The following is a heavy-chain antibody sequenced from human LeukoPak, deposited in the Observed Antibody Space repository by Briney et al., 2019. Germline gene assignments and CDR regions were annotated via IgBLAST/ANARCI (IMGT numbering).Heavy chain of an antibody. V-gene: IGHV3-23*01. CDR1: GFTFSSYF. Sequence: GGSLRLSCATPGFTFSSYFMTWVRQAPGKGLEWVSTISGSGGSTYYADSVKGRFTVSRDNSKDTLYLQMNSLRAEDTAVYYCAKYCSGISCYSGLYWGQGSLVTVAS. D-gene: IGHD2-15*01. CDR3: AKYCSGISCYSGLY. J-gene: IGHJ4*02. CDR2: ISGSGGST.